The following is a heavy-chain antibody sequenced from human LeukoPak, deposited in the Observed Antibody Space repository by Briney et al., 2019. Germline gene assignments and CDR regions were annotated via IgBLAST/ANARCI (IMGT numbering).Heavy chain of an antibody. Sequence: ASVKVSCKTSEYTFTGYYMHWVRQAPGQGLEWMGWISPNSGGTNYAQKFQGRVTMTSDTSISTAYMELSRLRSDDTAVYYCARGKTTVYCGGDCYAFDYWGQGSLVTVSS. J-gene: IGHJ4*02. CDR1: EYTFTGYY. V-gene: IGHV1-2*02. D-gene: IGHD2-21*02. CDR3: ARGKTTVYCGGDCYAFDY. CDR2: ISPNSGGT.